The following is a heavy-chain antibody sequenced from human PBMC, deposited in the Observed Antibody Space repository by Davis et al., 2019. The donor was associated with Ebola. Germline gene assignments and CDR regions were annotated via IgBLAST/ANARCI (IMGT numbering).Heavy chain of an antibody. Sequence: ASVQVSCKASGYTFTGYYIHWVRQAPGQGLEWMGRINPNSGGTNYAQKLQGRVTMTRNTSISTAYMELSSLGSEDTAVYYCARFRAVVSSGGYYYYYYGMDVGGKGTTVTVSS. J-gene: IGHJ6*04. CDR2: INPNSGGT. V-gene: IGHV1-2*06. CDR3: ARFRAVVSSGGYYYYYYGMDV. D-gene: IGHD4-23*01. CDR1: GYTFTGYY.